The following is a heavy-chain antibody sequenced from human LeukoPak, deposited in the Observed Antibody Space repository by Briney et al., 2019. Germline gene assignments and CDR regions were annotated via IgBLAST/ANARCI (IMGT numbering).Heavy chain of an antibody. D-gene: IGHD5-12*01. CDR1: QFTFSRYW. CDR3: AKDLGSDGGYDDVGFDY. CDR2: ISYEGSNK. J-gene: IGHJ4*02. Sequence: GGSLRLSCAASQFTFSRYWMSWVRQTPGKGLEWVGVISYEGSNKNYADSVKGRFTISRDNSKNTLYLQMSSLRAEDTAVYYCAKDLGSDGGYDDVGFDYWGQGTLVTVSS. V-gene: IGHV3-30*18.